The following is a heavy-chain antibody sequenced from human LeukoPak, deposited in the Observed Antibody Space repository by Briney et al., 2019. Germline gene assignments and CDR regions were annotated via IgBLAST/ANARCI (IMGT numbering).Heavy chain of an antibody. J-gene: IGHJ4*02. Sequence: GGSLRLSCAASGFTFSSYEMNWVRQAPGKGLEWVAVISYDGSNKYYADSVKGRFTISRDNSKNTLYLQMNSLRAEDTAVYYCARGGNYGGNPGYFDYWGQGTLVTVSS. D-gene: IGHD4-23*01. CDR3: ARGGNYGGNPGYFDY. V-gene: IGHV3-30*04. CDR2: ISYDGSNK. CDR1: GFTFSSYE.